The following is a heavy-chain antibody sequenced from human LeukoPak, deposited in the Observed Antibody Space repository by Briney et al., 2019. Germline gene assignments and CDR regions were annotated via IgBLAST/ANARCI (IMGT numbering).Heavy chain of an antibody. Sequence: ASVKVSCKASGYTFTSYDINWVRQATGQGLEWMGWMNPNSGNTGYAQKFQGRVTMTRNTSISTAYMELSSLRSEGTAVYYCARGGLAAAGYYYYGMDVWGQGTTVTVSS. J-gene: IGHJ6*02. CDR3: ARGGLAAAGYYYYGMDV. V-gene: IGHV1-8*01. D-gene: IGHD6-13*01. CDR1: GYTFTSYD. CDR2: MNPNSGNT.